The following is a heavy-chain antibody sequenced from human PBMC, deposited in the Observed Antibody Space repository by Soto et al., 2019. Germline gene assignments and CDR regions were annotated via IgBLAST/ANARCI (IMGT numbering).Heavy chain of an antibody. Sequence: QVQLVQSGAEVKKPGASVKVSCKTSGYTFTSHGISWVRQAPGQGLEWMGWISAYNGNTNYAQKLQGRVTMTTDTXXSTAYMELRSLRSGDTAVYYCARTYCSSARCYSDYWGQGTLVTVSS. J-gene: IGHJ4*02. CDR3: ARTYCSSARCYSDY. CDR2: ISAYNGNT. CDR1: GYTFTSHG. V-gene: IGHV1-18*04. D-gene: IGHD2-2*01.